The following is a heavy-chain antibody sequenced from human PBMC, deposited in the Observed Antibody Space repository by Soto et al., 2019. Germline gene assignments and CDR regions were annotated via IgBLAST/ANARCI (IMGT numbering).Heavy chain of an antibody. Sequence: VQLVESGGGVVQPGRSLRLSCAASGFTFSSYGMHWVRQAPGKGLEWVAVIWFDGSNKYYADSVKGRFIISRDNSKNTLLLEKNRLEAGDTAFVYWARDPGDDQQGPPPIYYYMDVWGKGTTVTVSS. D-gene: IGHD6-19*01. CDR2: IWFDGSNK. CDR3: ARDPGDDQQGPPPIYYYMDV. J-gene: IGHJ6*03. CDR1: GFTFSSYG. V-gene: IGHV3-33*01.